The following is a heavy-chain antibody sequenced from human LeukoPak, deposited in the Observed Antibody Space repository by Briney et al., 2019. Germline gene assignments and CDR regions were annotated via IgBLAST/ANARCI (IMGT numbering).Heavy chain of an antibody. D-gene: IGHD3-10*01. Sequence: SGGSLRLSCAASGFPFSINAMSWVRHAPGKGLECVSGISGTGGGTFYADSVKGRFSISRDDSINTLYLQMSSLRAEDTAVYYCARFRGSGSHTLYSFDYWGQGSLVTVSS. CDR1: GFPFSINA. CDR2: ISGTGGGT. CDR3: ARFRGSGSHTLYSFDY. J-gene: IGHJ4*02. V-gene: IGHV3-23*01.